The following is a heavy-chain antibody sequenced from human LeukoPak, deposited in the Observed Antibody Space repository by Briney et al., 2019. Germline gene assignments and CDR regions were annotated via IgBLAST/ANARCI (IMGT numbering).Heavy chain of an antibody. CDR2: ISSDGSNT. D-gene: IGHD1-26*01. Sequence: PGDSLRLSCAASGFTFTKYWMTWVRQAPGKGLEWVSRISSDGSNTNYADSVKGRFTISRDNAKNTLYLQMNSLRAEDTAVYYCARIIVGATGVDYWGQGTLVTVSS. J-gene: IGHJ4*02. CDR3: ARIIVGATGVDY. CDR1: GFTFTKYW. V-gene: IGHV3-74*01.